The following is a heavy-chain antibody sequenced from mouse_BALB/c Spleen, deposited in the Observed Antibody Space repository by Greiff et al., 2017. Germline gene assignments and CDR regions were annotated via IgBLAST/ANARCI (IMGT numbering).Heavy chain of an antibody. D-gene: IGHD1-1*01. V-gene: IGHV1-87*01. CDR2: IYPGDGDT. CDR3: ARGAYYGNAMDY. CDR1: GYTFTSYW. J-gene: IGHJ4*01. Sequence: QVQLKESGAELARPGASVKLSCKASGYTFTSYWMQWVKQRPGQGLEWIGAIYPGDGDTRHTQKFKGKATLTADKSSSTAYMQLSSLASEDSAVYYCARGAYYGNAMDYWGQGTSVTVSS.